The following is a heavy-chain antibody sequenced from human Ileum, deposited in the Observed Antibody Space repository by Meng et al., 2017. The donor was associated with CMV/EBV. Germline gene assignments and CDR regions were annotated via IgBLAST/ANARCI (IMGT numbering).Heavy chain of an antibody. V-gene: IGHV1-18*01. CDR2: TSGKDDNT. J-gene: IGHJ4*02. CDR3: AGGEDGWLQHYFDY. Sequence: KTAGYTCAREGNRWGRQAAGEGREWMGRTSGKDDNTNYAQKFKDRVTMTIDTSTRTAYMELRTLRFDDTAVYYCAGGEDGWLQHYFDYWGQGTLVTVSS. CDR1: GYTCAREG. D-gene: IGHD5-24*01.